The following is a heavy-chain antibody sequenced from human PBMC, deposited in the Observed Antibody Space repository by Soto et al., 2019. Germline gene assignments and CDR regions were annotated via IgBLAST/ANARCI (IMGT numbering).Heavy chain of an antibody. V-gene: IGHV1-46*01. CDR3: ARGAKIAVAGKLSVFDI. D-gene: IGHD6-19*01. CDR2: FNPSGGGT. J-gene: IGHJ3*02. CDR1: GDTYTSYY. Sequence: ASVKVSCKASGDTYTSYYIHWVRQAPGQGLGCMGTFNPSGGGTFYAQKFQGRVTMTGDTSTSTVYMELSSLRSEDTAVYYCARGAKIAVAGKLSVFDIWGQGTMVTVSS.